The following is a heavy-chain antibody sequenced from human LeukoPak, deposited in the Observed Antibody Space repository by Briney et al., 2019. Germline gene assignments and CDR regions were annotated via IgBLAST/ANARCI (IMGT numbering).Heavy chain of an antibody. D-gene: IGHD3-3*01. V-gene: IGHV3-23*01. CDR3: ARDGPPVPTIFGTFDS. CDR2: ITDSGGST. J-gene: IGHJ5*01. Sequence: GGSLSLSCAASGLTFSIYAMSWVRQAPGKGLQWVSTITDSGGSTHYADSVKGRFTISRDNAKNSLYLQMNSLRAEDTAVYCCARDGPPVPTIFGTFDSWGQGTLVTVSS. CDR1: GLTFSIYA.